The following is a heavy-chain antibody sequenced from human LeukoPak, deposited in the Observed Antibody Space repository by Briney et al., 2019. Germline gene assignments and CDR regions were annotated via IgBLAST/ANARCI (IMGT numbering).Heavy chain of an antibody. J-gene: IGHJ4*02. Sequence: GGSLRLSCAASGFTFSSYWMSWVRQAPGKGLEWVANIKQDGSEKYYVDSVKGRFTISRDNAKNSLYLQMNSLRTEDTAVYYCARESFCSRTSCYRAFDSWGQGTLVTVSS. CDR3: ARESFCSRTSCYRAFDS. CDR2: IKQDGSEK. D-gene: IGHD2-2*01. CDR1: GFTFSSYW. V-gene: IGHV3-7*01.